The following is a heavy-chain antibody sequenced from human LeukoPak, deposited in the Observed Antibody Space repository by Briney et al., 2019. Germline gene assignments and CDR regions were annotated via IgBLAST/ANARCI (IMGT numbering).Heavy chain of an antibody. CDR3: TRDLGYGNGGNY. Sequence: ASVKVSCKAPGGSFSTNAISWVRQAPGQGLEWMGPLIPVFDTGTYSQKFQDRLTITADQSTSTVYMELSSLTSEDTAVYYCTRDLGYGNGGNYWGQGTLVTVSS. V-gene: IGHV1-69*13. D-gene: IGHD5-18*01. J-gene: IGHJ4*02. CDR2: LIPVFDTG. CDR1: GGSFSTNA.